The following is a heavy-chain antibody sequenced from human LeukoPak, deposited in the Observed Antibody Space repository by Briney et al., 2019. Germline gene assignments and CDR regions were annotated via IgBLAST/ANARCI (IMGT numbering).Heavy chain of an antibody. V-gene: IGHV3-30*03. Sequence: GRSLRLSCVASGFTFTRNCMHWVRQAPGKGLEWVAAIPHDGSNALYADSVKGRFTISRDESKNTQYLQMNSLRIEDSAMYYCATGSDYYYASWGRGTLVTVSS. D-gene: IGHD3-3*01. CDR3: ATGSDYYYAS. CDR1: GFTFTRNC. CDR2: IPHDGSNA. J-gene: IGHJ5*02.